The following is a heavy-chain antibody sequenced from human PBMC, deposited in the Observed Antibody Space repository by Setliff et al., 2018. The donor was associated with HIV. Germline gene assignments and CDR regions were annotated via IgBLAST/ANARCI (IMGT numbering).Heavy chain of an antibody. Sequence: GASVKVSCKASGYTFTGYYMHRVRQAPGQGLEWMGWINPNSGGTNYAQKFQGRVTMTRDTSISTAYMELSRLRSDDTAVYYCARVPYLGQLTYYYYYGMDVWGQGTTVTVSS. J-gene: IGHJ6*02. CDR3: ARVPYLGQLTYYYYYGMDV. CDR1: GYTFTGYY. D-gene: IGHD3-16*01. V-gene: IGHV1-2*02. CDR2: INPNSGGT.